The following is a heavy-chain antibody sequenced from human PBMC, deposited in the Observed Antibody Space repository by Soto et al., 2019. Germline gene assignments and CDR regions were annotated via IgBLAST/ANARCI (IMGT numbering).Heavy chain of an antibody. D-gene: IGHD6-13*01. CDR2: IWYDGSNK. J-gene: IGHJ6*02. V-gene: IGHV3-33*01. CDR1: GFTFSSYG. CDR3: AGLRIAAAGVYYYYYYGMDV. Sequence: HPGGSLRLSCAASGFTFSSYGMHWVRQAPGKGLEWVAVIWYDGSNKYYADSVKGRFTISRDNSKNTLYPQMKSLRAEDTAVYYCAGLRIAAAGVYYYYYYGMDVWGQGTTVTVSS.